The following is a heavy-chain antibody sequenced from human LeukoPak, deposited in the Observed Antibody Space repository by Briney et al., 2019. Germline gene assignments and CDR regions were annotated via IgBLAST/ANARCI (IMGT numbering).Heavy chain of an antibody. D-gene: IGHD1-26*01. CDR3: ARDKVVGATYFAY. CDR2: IHQDGGER. Sequence: PGGSLRLSCAASGFTFSDYWMSWVRQAPGKGPEWVANIHQDGGERYYVDSVKGRFTISRDNAKNSLYLQMDSLRAEDTAIYYCARDKVVGATYFAYWGQGILVTVSS. J-gene: IGHJ4*02. V-gene: IGHV3-7*01. CDR1: GFTFSDYW.